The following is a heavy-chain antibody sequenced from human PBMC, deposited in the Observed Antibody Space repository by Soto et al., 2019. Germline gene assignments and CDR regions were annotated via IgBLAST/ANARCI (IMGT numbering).Heavy chain of an antibody. J-gene: IGHJ6*03. Sequence: PSETLSLTCTVSGGSISSYYWSWIRQPPGKGLEWIGYIYYSGSTNYNPSLKSRVTISVDTSKNQFSLKLSSVTAADTAVYYCASTPGYCSGGSCSTQNFYYYMDVWGKGTTVTVSS. CDR1: GGSISSYY. D-gene: IGHD2-15*01. CDR3: ASTPGYCSGGSCSTQNFYYYMDV. CDR2: IYYSGST. V-gene: IGHV4-59*08.